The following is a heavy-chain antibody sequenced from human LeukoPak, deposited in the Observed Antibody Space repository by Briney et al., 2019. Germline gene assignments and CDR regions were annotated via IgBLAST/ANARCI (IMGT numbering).Heavy chain of an antibody. Sequence: PGGSLRLSCAASGFTFSSYSMNWVRQAPGKGLEWVSGISDRGGITYYADSVKGRFTISRDNSKNTLYLQMNSLRAEDTAVCYCANWDRVAAGVDYWGQGTLVTVSS. J-gene: IGHJ4*02. D-gene: IGHD6-13*01. CDR1: GFTFSSYS. CDR3: ANWDRVAAGVDY. CDR2: ISDRGGIT. V-gene: IGHV3-23*01.